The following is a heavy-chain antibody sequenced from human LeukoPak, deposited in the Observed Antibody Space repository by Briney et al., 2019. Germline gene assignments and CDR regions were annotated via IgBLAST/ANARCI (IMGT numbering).Heavy chain of an antibody. CDR2: INYKGGTT. J-gene: IGHJ4*02. CDR3: ARVGPETAFDY. V-gene: IGHV3-64*02. Sequence: GGSLRLSCAASGFTLSSFSMHWVRQSPGRGLEYVSAINYKGGTTYYADSVKGRFTISRDNSKNTLYLQMASLRDEDMAVYYCARVGPETAFDYWGQRTLVTVSS. D-gene: IGHD1-14*01. CDR1: GFTLSSFS.